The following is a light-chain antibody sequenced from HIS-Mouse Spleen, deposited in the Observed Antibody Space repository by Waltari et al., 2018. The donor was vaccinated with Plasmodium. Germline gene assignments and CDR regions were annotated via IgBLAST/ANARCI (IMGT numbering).Light chain of an antibody. CDR3: QQRSNWPMYT. CDR2: DAS. J-gene: IGKJ2*01. Sequence: DIQMTQSPSSLSASVGDRVTITCQASQDISNYLNWYQQKPGKAPKLLIYDASNLETGVPSRFSGSGSGTDFTFTISSLQPEDIATYYCQQRSNWPMYTFGQGTKLEIK. V-gene: IGKV1-33*01. CDR1: QDISNY.